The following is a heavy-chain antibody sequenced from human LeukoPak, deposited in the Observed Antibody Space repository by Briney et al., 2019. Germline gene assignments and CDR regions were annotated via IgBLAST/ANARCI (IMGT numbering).Heavy chain of an antibody. Sequence: GGSLRLSCAASGFTFSSYAMHWVRQAPGKGPEYVSAISSNGGSTYYANSVKGRFTISRDNSKNTLYLQMGSLRAEDMAVYYCARVGSWDALDIWGQGTMVTVSS. CDR3: ARVGSWDALDI. J-gene: IGHJ3*02. D-gene: IGHD1-26*01. V-gene: IGHV3-64*01. CDR1: GFTFSSYA. CDR2: ISSNGGST.